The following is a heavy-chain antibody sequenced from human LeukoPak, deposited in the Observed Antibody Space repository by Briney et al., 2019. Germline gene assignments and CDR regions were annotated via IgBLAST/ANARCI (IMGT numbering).Heavy chain of an antibody. J-gene: IGHJ5*02. CDR3: ARVGGRNYDSSGYTVWPGWFDP. CDR2: ICPSADSI. V-gene: IGHV3-11*04. D-gene: IGHD3-22*01. Sequence: GGALRLSCVAALFTFSDRYISWIRQAPGKGVEWVAHICPSADSIHYADSVKGRFTISRDNARNSLYLQMNSLRAEDTAVYYCARVGGRNYDSSGYTVWPGWFDPWGQGTLVTVSS. CDR1: LFTFSDRY.